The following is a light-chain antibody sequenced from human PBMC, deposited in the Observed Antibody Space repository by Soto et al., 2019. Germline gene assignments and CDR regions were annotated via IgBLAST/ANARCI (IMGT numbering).Light chain of an antibody. J-gene: IGKJ5*01. V-gene: IGKV3-11*01. CDR1: QSISSS. CDR3: QQRSSWIT. CDR2: DAS. Sequence: IVLTQSPTTLSLWPGETAVLSCRASQSISSSLSWYQQRPGQAPRLLIYDASNRAPGIPARFSGSGSGTVFTLTISSLEPEDFALYYCQQRSSWITFGQRTRLEIE.